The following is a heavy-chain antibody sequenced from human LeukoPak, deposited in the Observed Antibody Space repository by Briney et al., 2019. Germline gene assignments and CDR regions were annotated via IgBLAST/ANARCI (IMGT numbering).Heavy chain of an antibody. CDR3: ARVDGYNMLPTSPPDS. V-gene: IGHV4-59*01. J-gene: IGHJ4*02. Sequence: SETLSLTCTVSGGSISSYYWGWIRQPPGKGLEWIGFIYSSGSTNYNPSLKSRVTISVDTSKNQFSLNLSSVTAADTAVYYCARVDGYNMLPTSPPDSWGQGTLVTVSS. CDR1: GGSISSYY. CDR2: IYSSGST. D-gene: IGHD5-24*01.